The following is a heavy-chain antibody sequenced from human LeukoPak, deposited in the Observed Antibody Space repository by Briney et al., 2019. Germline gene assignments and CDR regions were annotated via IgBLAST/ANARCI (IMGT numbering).Heavy chain of an antibody. V-gene: IGHV3-53*01. CDR1: GFTVSSNS. D-gene: IGHD3-22*01. Sequence: QAGGSLRLSCTVSGFTVSSNSMSWVRQAPGKGLEWVSFIYSDNTHYSDSVKGRFTISRDNSKNTLYLQMNSLRAEDTAVYYCARSITYYYDSSGYFDYWGQGTLVTVSS. CDR3: ARSITYYYDSSGYFDY. CDR2: IYSDNT. J-gene: IGHJ4*02.